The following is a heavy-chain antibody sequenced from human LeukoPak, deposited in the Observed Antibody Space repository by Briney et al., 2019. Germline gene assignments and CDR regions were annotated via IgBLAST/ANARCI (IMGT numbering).Heavy chain of an antibody. CDR3: ARDRSSGTFDSFGV. CDR2: IIPSFGPP. D-gene: IGHD1-26*01. V-gene: IGHV1-69*13. J-gene: IGHJ3*01. CDR1: GGTFSNYA. Sequence: ASVKVSCKASGGTFSNYALSWVRQSPRQGLEWMGGIIPSFGPPNNAQKFQDRVTITADESKSTVHMELSSLTSDDTAIYYCARDRSSGTFDSFGVWGPGTLVTVSS.